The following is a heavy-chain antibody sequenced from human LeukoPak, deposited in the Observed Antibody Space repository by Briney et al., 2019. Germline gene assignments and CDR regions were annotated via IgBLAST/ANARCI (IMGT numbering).Heavy chain of an antibody. V-gene: IGHV3-7*01. CDR1: RFTFSSDW. Sequence: GGPLRLPCGASRFTFSSDWMIWVRQARGKGRVWLANIKQDGSEKYYVDSVKGRFTISRDNAKNSLYLQMNSLRAEDTAVYYCARAPARGSYYPRAFDIWGQGTMVTVSS. CDR3: ARAPARGSYYPRAFDI. CDR2: IKQDGSEK. J-gene: IGHJ3*02. D-gene: IGHD1-26*01.